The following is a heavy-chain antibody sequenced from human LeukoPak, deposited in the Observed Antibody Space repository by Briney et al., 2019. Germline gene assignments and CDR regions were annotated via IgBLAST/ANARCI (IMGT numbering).Heavy chain of an antibody. D-gene: IGHD6-13*01. Sequence: PGGSLRLSCAASGFTFSSYAMSWVRQAPGKGPEWVSAISGSGGSTYYADSVKGRFTISRENAKNSLYLQMNSLRAGDTAVYYCARAAYSSTWYSRYFDLWGRGTLVTVSS. J-gene: IGHJ2*01. V-gene: IGHV3-23*01. CDR3: ARAAYSSTWYSRYFDL. CDR1: GFTFSSYA. CDR2: ISGSGGST.